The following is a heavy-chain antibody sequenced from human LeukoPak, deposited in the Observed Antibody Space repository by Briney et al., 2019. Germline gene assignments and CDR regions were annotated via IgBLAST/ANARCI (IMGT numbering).Heavy chain of an antibody. CDR3: ARETDDYGGNSAFDI. CDR1: GVSISSYY. V-gene: IGHV4-4*07. Sequence: SETLSLTCTVSGVSISSYYWSWIRQPAGKGLEWIGRIYTSGSTNYNPSLKSRVTMSVDTSKNQFSLKLSSVTAADTAVYYCARETDDYGGNSAFDIWGQGTMVTVSS. D-gene: IGHD4-23*01. J-gene: IGHJ3*02. CDR2: IYTSGST.